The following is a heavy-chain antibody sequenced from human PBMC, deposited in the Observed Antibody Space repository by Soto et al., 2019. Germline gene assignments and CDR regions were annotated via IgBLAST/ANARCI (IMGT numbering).Heavy chain of an antibody. D-gene: IGHD3-22*01. CDR1: GGSISSGGYY. Sequence: QVQLQESGPGLVKPSQTLSLTCTVSGGSISSGGYYWSWIRQHPGKGLEWIGYIYYSGSTYYNPSLKSRVTISVDTSKNQFSLKLSSVTAADTAVYYCARGLAADSSGDDAFDIWGQGTMVTVSS. V-gene: IGHV4-31*03. CDR3: ARGLAADSSGDDAFDI. J-gene: IGHJ3*02. CDR2: IYYSGST.